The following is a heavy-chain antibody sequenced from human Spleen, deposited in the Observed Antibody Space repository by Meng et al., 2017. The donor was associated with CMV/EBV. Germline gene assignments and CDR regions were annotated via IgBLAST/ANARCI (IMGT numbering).Heavy chain of an antibody. J-gene: IGHJ4*02. Sequence: GESLKISCAASGFTFSSYGMHWVRQAPGKGLVWVSGVNNDGSSTTYADSVKGRFTISRDNAKNTVHLQMNSLRAEDTAVYYCARGWQRFIDYWGQGTLVTVSS. V-gene: IGHV3-74*01. CDR1: GFTFSSYG. CDR2: VNNDGSST. CDR3: ARGWQRFIDY. D-gene: IGHD5-12*01.